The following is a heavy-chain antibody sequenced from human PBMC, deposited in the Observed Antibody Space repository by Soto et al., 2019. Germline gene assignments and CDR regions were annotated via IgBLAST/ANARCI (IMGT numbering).Heavy chain of an antibody. CDR3: ARGGSYLPDYYFDY. V-gene: IGHV4-61*01. D-gene: IGHD1-26*01. J-gene: IGHJ4*02. CDR1: GGSVSSGSYY. Sequence: SETLSLTCTVSGGSVSSGSYYWSWIRQPPGKGLEWIGYIYYSGSTNYNPSLKSRVTISVDTSKNQFSLKLSSVTAADTAVYYCARGGSYLPDYYFDYWGQGTLVTVSS. CDR2: IYYSGST.